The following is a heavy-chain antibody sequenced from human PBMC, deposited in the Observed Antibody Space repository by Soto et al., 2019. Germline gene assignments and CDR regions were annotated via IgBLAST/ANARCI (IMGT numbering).Heavy chain of an antibody. V-gene: IGHV4-61*01. Sequence: QVQLQESGPGLVKPSETLSLTCTVSGGSVSSGSYYWSWIRQPPGKGLEWIGYIYYSGSTNYNPSLKSRVTISVDTSKNQFSLKLSSVTAADTAVYYRGTGGYDYRVGYWGQGTLVTVSS. D-gene: IGHD5-12*01. J-gene: IGHJ4*02. CDR2: IYYSGST. CDR1: GGSVSSGSYY. CDR3: GTGGYDYRVGY.